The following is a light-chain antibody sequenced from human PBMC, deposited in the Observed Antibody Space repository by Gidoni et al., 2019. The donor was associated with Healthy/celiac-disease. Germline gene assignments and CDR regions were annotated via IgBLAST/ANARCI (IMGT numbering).Light chain of an antibody. CDR1: QSISSY. CDR2: AAS. V-gene: IGKV1-39*01. CDR3: QQSSSLFT. J-gene: IGKJ3*01. Sequence: DIQMTQSPSSLSASVGDRVTITCRASQSISSYLNWYQQKPGKAPKLLIYAASSLQSGVPSRFSGSGSGTDFTLTISSLQPEDFATYYCQQSSSLFTFSPGTKVDIK.